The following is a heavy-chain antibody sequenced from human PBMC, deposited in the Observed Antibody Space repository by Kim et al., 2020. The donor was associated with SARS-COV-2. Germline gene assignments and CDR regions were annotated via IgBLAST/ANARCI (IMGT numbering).Heavy chain of an antibody. D-gene: IGHD2-8*01. CDR2: IGGSGGIT. V-gene: IGHV3-23*01. CDR3: AKDFESHGASRGYFDY. Sequence: GGSLRLSCAASGFTFTSYAMTWVRQAPGKGLEWVSSIGGSGGITYYADSVKGRFTISRDNSKNTLYLQMNSLRAEDTAIYYCAKDFESHGASRGYFDYWGQGTLVTVSS. CDR1: GFTFTSYA. J-gene: IGHJ4*02.